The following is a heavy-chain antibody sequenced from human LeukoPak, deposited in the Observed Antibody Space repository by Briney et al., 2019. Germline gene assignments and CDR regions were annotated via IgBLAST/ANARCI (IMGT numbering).Heavy chain of an antibody. D-gene: IGHD5-18*01. V-gene: IGHV1-18*01. J-gene: IGHJ6*02. CDR2: MSAYNGNT. Sequence: GASVKVSCKASGYTFTSYGISWVRQAPGQGLEWMGWMSAYNGNTNYAQKLQGRVTMTTDTSTSTAYMELRSLRSDDTAVYYCARLRVDTAMVDYYYGMDVWGQGTTVTVSS. CDR1: GYTFTSYG. CDR3: ARLRVDTAMVDYYYGMDV.